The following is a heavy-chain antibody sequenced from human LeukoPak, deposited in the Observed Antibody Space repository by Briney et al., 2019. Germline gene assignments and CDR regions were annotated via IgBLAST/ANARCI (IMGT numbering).Heavy chain of an antibody. CDR2: IKQDGSEK. J-gene: IGHJ4*02. CDR1: GFTFRNFW. Sequence: GGSLRLSCAASGFTFRNFWMTWLRQAPGKGLEWVANIKQDGSEKNYVDPVKGRFTISRDNAKNSLYLQMNSLRADDTALYYCARSRGDFWGQGTLVTVSS. V-gene: IGHV3-7*01. CDR3: ARSRGDF.